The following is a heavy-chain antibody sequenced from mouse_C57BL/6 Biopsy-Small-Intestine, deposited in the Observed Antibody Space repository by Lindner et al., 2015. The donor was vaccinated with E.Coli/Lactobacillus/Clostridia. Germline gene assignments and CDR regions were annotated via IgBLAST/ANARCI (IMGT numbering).Heavy chain of an antibody. CDR1: GYTFTNYW. J-gene: IGHJ2*01. Sequence: VQLQESGAELVRPGTSVKMSCKASGYTFTNYWIGWAKQRPGHGLEWIGDIYPGGGYTNYNERFKGKATLTADKSSSTAYMQFSSLTSEDSAIYYCARGDNWDYFDYWGQGTTLTVSS. CDR3: ARGDNWDYFDY. V-gene: IGHV1-63*01. CDR2: IYPGGGYT. D-gene: IGHD4-1*02.